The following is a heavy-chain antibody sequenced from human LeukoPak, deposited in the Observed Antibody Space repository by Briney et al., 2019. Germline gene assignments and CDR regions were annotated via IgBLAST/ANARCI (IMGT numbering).Heavy chain of an antibody. CDR3: ARRGYSGYDFDY. D-gene: IGHD5-12*01. J-gene: IGHJ4*02. CDR1: GFTFSSYE. V-gene: IGHV3-48*03. CDR2: ISSSGSTI. Sequence: GGSLRLSCAASGFTFSSYEMNWVRQAPGKGLEWVSYISSSGSTIYYADSVKGRFTISRDNAKNSLYLQMNSLRAEDTAVYYCARRGYSGYDFDYWGQGTLVTVFS.